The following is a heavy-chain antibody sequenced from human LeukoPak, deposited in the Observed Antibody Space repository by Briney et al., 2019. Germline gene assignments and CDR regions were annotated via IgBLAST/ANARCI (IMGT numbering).Heavy chain of an antibody. Sequence: ASVKVSCKASGYTFTGYYMHWVRQAPGQGLEWMGWINPNSGGTNYAQKFQGRVTMTRDTSISTAYMELSRLRSDDTAVYYCARVLSPSIVVVPAAPRFDYWGQGTLVTVSS. J-gene: IGHJ4*02. V-gene: IGHV1-2*02. CDR1: GYTFTGYY. D-gene: IGHD2-2*01. CDR2: INPNSGGT. CDR3: ARVLSPSIVVVPAAPRFDY.